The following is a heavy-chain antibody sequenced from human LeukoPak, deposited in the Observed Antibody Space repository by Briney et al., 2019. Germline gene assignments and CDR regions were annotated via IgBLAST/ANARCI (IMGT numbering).Heavy chain of an antibody. CDR3: ARGVDEGAFDI. J-gene: IGHJ3*02. CDR1: GFTVSSNY. Sequence: GGSLRLSCAASGFTVSSNYMSWVRQAPGKGLEWVSVIYSGGSTYYADSVKGRFTISRDKSKNTLYLQMNSLRAEDTAVYYCARGVDEGAFDIWGQGTMVTVSS. CDR2: IYSGGST. V-gene: IGHV3-53*01.